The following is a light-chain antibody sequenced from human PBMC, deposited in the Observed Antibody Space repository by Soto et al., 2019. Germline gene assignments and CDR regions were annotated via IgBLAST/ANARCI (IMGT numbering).Light chain of an antibody. CDR2: GAS. CDR3: QQYGSSPFT. J-gene: IGKJ4*01. V-gene: IGKV3-20*01. Sequence: EIVLTQSPGTLSLSPGERATLSCRASQSVSTSYLAWYQQKPGQAPRLLIYGASSTATGIPDRFSGSGSGTDFTLTISRLEPEDFALYYCQQYGSSPFTFGGGTKVEIK. CDR1: QSVSTSY.